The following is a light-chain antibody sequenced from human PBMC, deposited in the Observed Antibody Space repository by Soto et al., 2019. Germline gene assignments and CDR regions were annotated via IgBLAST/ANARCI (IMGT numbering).Light chain of an antibody. V-gene: IGKV1-27*01. CDR3: QKYNSATFT. J-gene: IGKJ3*01. CDR1: QGISNY. CDR2: GAS. Sequence: DIQMTQSPSSLSASVGDRFTITCRASQGISNYLAWYQQKPGKVPELLIYGASTLKSGVPSRFSGSGSGTDFTLTISSLQPEDVATNYCQKYNSATFTFVPGTKLDIK.